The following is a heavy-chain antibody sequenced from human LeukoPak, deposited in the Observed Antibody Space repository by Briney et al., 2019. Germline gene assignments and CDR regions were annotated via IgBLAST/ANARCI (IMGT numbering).Heavy chain of an antibody. V-gene: IGHV1-69*04. Sequence: SVKVSCKASGGTFSSYAISWVRQAPGQGLEWMGRIIPILGIANYAQKFQGRVTITADKSTSTAYMELSSLRSGDTAVYYCARDYYGSGSYGDYWGQGTLVTVSS. CDR3: ARDYYGSGSYGDY. CDR2: IIPILGIA. D-gene: IGHD3-10*01. J-gene: IGHJ4*02. CDR1: GGTFSSYA.